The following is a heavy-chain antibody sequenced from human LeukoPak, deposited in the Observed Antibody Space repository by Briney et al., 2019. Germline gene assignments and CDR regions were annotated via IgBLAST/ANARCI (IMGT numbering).Heavy chain of an antibody. CDR3: AKDMGYSSSWYTTGYFDY. V-gene: IGHV3-9*01. J-gene: IGHJ4*02. CDR2: ISWNSGSI. CDR1: GFTFDDYA. D-gene: IGHD6-13*01. Sequence: GGSLRLSCAASGFTFDDYAVHWVRQAPGKGLEWVSGISWNSGSIGYADSVKGRSTISRDNAKNSLYLQMNSLRAEDTALYYCAKDMGYSSSWYTTGYFDYWGQGTLVTVSS.